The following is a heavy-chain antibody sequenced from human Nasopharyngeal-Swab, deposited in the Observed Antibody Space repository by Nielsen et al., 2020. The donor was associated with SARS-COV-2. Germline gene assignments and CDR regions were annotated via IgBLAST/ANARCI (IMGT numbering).Heavy chain of an antibody. Sequence: GESLKISCAASGFTFSSYWMSWVRQAPGKGLEWVSYISSSSTIYYADSVKGRFTISRDNAKNSLYLQMNSLRDEDTAVYYCAREGIYYGSGGGDYWGQGTLVTVSS. CDR3: AREGIYYGSGGGDY. J-gene: IGHJ4*02. CDR1: GFTFSSYW. V-gene: IGHV3-48*02. CDR2: ISSSSTI. D-gene: IGHD3-10*01.